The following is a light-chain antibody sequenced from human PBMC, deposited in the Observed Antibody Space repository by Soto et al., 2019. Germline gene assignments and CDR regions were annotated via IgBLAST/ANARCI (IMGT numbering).Light chain of an antibody. CDR1: QSVSSSY. CDR3: QQYDSSPIT. Sequence: EIVLTQSPGTLSLSPGERVTLSCRASQSVSSSYLAWYQQKPGQAPSLLINGASRRATGIPDRFSGSGSGTDFTLTISRLEPEDFAVYYCQQYDSSPITFGQGTRLEIK. CDR2: GAS. J-gene: IGKJ5*01. V-gene: IGKV3-20*01.